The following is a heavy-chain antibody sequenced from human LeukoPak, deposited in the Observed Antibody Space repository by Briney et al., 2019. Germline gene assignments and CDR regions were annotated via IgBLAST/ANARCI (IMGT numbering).Heavy chain of an antibody. V-gene: IGHV4-59*12. J-gene: IGHJ4*02. CDR3: ARGMKYSSSWTYYFDY. CDR1: GGSISSYY. D-gene: IGHD6-13*01. Sequence: SETLSLTCTVSGGSISSYYWSWIRQPPGKGLEWIGYIYYSGSTNYNPSLKSRVTISVDTSKNQFSLKLSSVTAADTAVYYCARGMKYSSSWTYYFDYWGQGTLVTVSS. CDR2: IYYSGST.